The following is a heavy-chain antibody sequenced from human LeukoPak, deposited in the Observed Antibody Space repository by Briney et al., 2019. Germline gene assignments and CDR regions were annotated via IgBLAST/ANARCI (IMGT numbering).Heavy chain of an antibody. Sequence: PSETLSLTCAVYGGSFSGYYWSWIRQPPGKGLEWIGEINHSGSTNYNPSLKSRVTISVDTFKNQFSLKLSSVTAADTAVYYCARGSGVFDYWGQGTLVTVSS. CDR1: GGSFSGYY. CDR2: INHSGST. D-gene: IGHD3-10*01. V-gene: IGHV4-34*01. J-gene: IGHJ4*02. CDR3: ARGSGVFDY.